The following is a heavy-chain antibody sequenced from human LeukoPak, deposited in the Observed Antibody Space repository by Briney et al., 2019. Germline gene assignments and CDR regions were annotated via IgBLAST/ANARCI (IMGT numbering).Heavy chain of an antibody. CDR2: IYHSGST. J-gene: IGHJ4*02. D-gene: IGHD2-2*01. V-gene: IGHV4-38-2*01. CDR1: GYSISSGYY. Sequence: SETLSPTCAVSGYSISSGYYWGWIRQPPGKGLEWIGSIYHSGSTYYNPSLKSRVTISLDTSKNQFSLKLSSVTAADTAVYYCXXXSRGCGSTSCXXXDFWGQG. CDR3: XXXSRGCGSTSCXXXDF.